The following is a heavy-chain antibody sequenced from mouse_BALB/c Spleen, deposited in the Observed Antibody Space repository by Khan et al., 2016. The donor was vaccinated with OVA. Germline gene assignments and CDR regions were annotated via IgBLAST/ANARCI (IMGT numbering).Heavy chain of an antibody. CDR3: ARAYYGNYREAMDY. D-gene: IGHD2-10*01. V-gene: IGHV2-6-7*01. CDR1: GFSLTGYG. J-gene: IGHJ4*01. CDR2: IWGDGST. Sequence: VQLQESGPGLVAPSQSLSITCTVSGFSLTGYGVNWVRQPPGKGLEWMGMIWGDGSTDYNLAIKSRLSISKVNSNSQVFLKMNSLQTDDTDRYYCARAYYGNYREAMDYWGQGTSVTVSS.